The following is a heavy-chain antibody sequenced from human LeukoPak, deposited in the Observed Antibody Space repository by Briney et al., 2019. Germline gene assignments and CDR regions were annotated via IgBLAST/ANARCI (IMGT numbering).Heavy chain of an antibody. Sequence: ASVKVSCKASGYTFTGYYMHWVRQAPGQGLEWMGRINPNSGGTNYAQKFQGRVTMTRDTSISTAYMELSRLRSDDTAVYYCARAGSGSYPYYYYMDVWGKGTTVTVSS. CDR1: GYTFTGYY. D-gene: IGHD1-26*01. J-gene: IGHJ6*03. V-gene: IGHV1-2*06. CDR3: ARAGSGSYPYYYYMDV. CDR2: INPNSGGT.